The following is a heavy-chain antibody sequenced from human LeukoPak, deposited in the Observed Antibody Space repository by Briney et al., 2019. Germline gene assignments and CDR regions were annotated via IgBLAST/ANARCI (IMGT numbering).Heavy chain of an antibody. V-gene: IGHV4-34*01. J-gene: IGHJ4*02. CDR3: ASLATPGDY. D-gene: IGHD1-26*01. CDR2: INHSGST. CDR1: GGSFSGYY. Sequence: SETLSLTCAVYGGSFSGYYWSWIRQPPGKGLEWIGEINHSGSTNYNPSLKSRVTISVDTSKNQFSLKLSSVTAADTAVYYRASLATPGDYWGQGTLVTVSS.